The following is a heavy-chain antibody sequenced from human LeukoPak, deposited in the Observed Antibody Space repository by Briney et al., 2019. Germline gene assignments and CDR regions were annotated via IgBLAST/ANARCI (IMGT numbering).Heavy chain of an antibody. V-gene: IGHV3-30*04. CDR1: GFTFGSYA. Sequence: GGSLRLSCAASGFTFGSYAIHWVRQAPGKGLEWVAVISYDGTNEYYADSVKGRFTISRDNSKSTVDLQMNSLRIEDTAVYYCAKAAGKENGYDFWFEHWGQGTLVTVSS. CDR2: ISYDGTNE. CDR3: AKAAGKENGYDFWFEH. D-gene: IGHD3-3*01. J-gene: IGHJ5*02.